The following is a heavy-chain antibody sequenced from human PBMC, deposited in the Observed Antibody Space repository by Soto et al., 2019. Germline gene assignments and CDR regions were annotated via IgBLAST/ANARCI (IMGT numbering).Heavy chain of an antibody. CDR2: ISAYNGNT. V-gene: IGHV1-18*01. D-gene: IGHD5-18*01. CDR3: ARVGDTAMAYWYFDL. CDR1: GYTFTSYG. Sequence: QVQLVQSGAEVKKPGASVKVSCKASGYTFTSYGISWVRQAPGQGLERMGWISAYNGNTNYAQKLQGRVTMTTDPSTNTAYMELRSLRSDDTAVYYCARVGDTAMAYWYFDLWGRGTLVTVSS. J-gene: IGHJ2*01.